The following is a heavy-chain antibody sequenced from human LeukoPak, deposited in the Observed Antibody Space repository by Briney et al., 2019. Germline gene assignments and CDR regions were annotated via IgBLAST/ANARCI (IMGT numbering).Heavy chain of an antibody. CDR1: GFTFSSYS. Sequence: GGSLRLSCAASGFTFSSYSMNWVRQAPGKGLEWVSSISSSSSYIYYADSVKGRFTISRDNAKNSLYLQMNSLRAEDTALYYCAKGSAAAAVPFDYWGQGTLVTVSS. V-gene: IGHV3-21*04. CDR3: AKGSAAAAVPFDY. J-gene: IGHJ4*02. D-gene: IGHD6-13*01. CDR2: ISSSSSYI.